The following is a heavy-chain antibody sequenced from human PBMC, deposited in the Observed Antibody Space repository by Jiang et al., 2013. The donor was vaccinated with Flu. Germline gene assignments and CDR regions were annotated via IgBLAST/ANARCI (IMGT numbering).Heavy chain of an antibody. CDR3: ARDGYYDSSGNE. D-gene: IGHD3-22*01. J-gene: IGHJ4*02. Sequence: IYYADSVKGRFTISRDNAKNSLYLQMNSLRAEDTAVYYCARDGYYDSSGNEWGQGTLVTVSS. CDR2: I. V-gene: IGHV3-21*01.